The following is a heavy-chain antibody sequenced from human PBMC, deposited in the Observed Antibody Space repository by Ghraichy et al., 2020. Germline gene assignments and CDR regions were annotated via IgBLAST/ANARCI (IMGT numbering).Heavy chain of an antibody. CDR2: IIPIFGTA. CDR3: ARARSVELATVDAFDI. J-gene: IGHJ3*02. CDR1: GGTFSSYA. Sequence: SVKVSCKASGGTFSSYAISWVRQAPGQGLEWMGGIIPIFGTANYAQKFQGRVTITADESTSTAYMELSSLRSEDTAVYYCARARSVELATVDAFDIWGQGTMVTVSS. V-gene: IGHV1-69*13. D-gene: IGHD5-24*01.